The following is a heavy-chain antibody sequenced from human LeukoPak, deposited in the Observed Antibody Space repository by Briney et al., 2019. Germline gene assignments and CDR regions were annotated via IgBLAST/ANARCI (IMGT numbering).Heavy chain of an antibody. CDR2: ISSSSSYI. CDR3: ARDYDYVWGSYRYTSDAFDI. Sequence: GGSLRLSCAASGFTFSSYSMNWVRQAPGKGLEWVSSISSSSSYIYYADSVKGRFTISRDNAKNSLYLQMNSLRAEDTAVYYCARDYDYVWGSYRYTSDAFDIWGQGTMVTVSP. CDR1: GFTFSSYS. V-gene: IGHV3-21*01. D-gene: IGHD3-16*02. J-gene: IGHJ3*02.